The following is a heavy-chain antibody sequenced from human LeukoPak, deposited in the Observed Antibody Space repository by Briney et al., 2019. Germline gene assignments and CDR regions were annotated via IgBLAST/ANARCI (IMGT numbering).Heavy chain of an antibody. CDR1: GFTFSSYG. CDR3: AKDRRYFGWLLLPDY. V-gene: IGHV3-30*18. Sequence: GGSLRLSCAASGFTFSSYGMHWVRQAPGKGLEWVAVISYDGSNKYYADSVKGRFTISRDNSENTLYLQMNSLRAEDTAVYYCAKDRRYFGWLLLPDYWGQGTLVTVSS. D-gene: IGHD3-9*01. CDR2: ISYDGSNK. J-gene: IGHJ4*02.